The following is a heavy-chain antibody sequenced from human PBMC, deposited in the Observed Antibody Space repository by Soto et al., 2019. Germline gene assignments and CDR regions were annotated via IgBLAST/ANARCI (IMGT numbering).Heavy chain of an antibody. CDR3: ARLTNGGATTVVNRVSVSYGMDV. CDR2: IYPGDSDT. J-gene: IGHJ6*02. V-gene: IGHV5-51*01. D-gene: IGHD4-17*01. Sequence: PGESLKISCKGSGYSFTSYWIGWVRQMPGKGLEWMGIIYPGDSDTRYSPSFQGQVTISADKSISTAYLQWSSLKASDTAMYYCARLTNGGATTVVNRVSVSYGMDVWGQGTTVTVSS. CDR1: GYSFTSYW.